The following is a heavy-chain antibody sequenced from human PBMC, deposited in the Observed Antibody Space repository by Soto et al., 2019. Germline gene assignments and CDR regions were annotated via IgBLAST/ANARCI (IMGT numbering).Heavy chain of an antibody. CDR1: GFTFSSYW. Sequence: EVQLVESGGGLVQPGGSLRLSCAASGFTFSSYWVHWVRQAPGKGLLWVSRINMDGSTTNYADSVKGRFTISRDNAKNTLYLQMKNLRVEDTAVYYCARAGYDRFDYWGQGTLVTVSS. V-gene: IGHV3-74*01. CDR2: INMDGSTT. J-gene: IGHJ4*02. CDR3: ARAGYDRFDY. D-gene: IGHD6-13*01.